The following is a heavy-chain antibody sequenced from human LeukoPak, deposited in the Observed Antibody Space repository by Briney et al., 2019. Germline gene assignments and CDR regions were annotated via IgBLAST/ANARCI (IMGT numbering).Heavy chain of an antibody. J-gene: IGHJ3*02. Sequence: GGSLRLSCAASGFTFSNAWMSWVRQAPGKGLEWVGRIKSKTDGGTTDYAAPVKGRFTISRDDSKNTLYLHMNSLKTEDTAVYYCTHSQYSSGWYVTAAFDIWGQGTMVTVSS. CDR3: THSQYSSGWYVTAAFDI. V-gene: IGHV3-15*01. D-gene: IGHD6-19*01. CDR1: GFTFSNAW. CDR2: IKSKTDGGTT.